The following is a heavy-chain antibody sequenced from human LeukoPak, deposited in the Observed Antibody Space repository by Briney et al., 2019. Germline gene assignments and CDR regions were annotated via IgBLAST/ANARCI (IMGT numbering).Heavy chain of an antibody. V-gene: IGHV3-7*01. D-gene: IGHD6-19*01. CDR3: ARGEGDSGWYPGDY. CDR1: GFTFASYW. Sequence: GGSLRLSCAASGFTFASYWMSWVRQAPGKGLEGVANIKQDGSEKYYVDSVKGRFTISRDNAKNSLYLQMNSLRVEDTAVYYCARGEGDSGWYPGDYWGQGTLVTVSS. CDR2: IKQDGSEK. J-gene: IGHJ4*02.